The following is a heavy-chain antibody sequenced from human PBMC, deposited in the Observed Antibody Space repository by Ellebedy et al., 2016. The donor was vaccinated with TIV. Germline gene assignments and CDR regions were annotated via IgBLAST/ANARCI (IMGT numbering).Heavy chain of an antibody. CDR3: ARDFLGYYDKPYYGMDV. Sequence: SETLSLTCTVSGGSISSSSYYWSWIRQPPGKGLEWIGYIYYSGSTNYNPSLKSRVTISVDTSKNQFSLKLSSVTAADTAVYYCARDFLGYYDKPYYGMDVWGQGTTVTVSS. J-gene: IGHJ6*02. D-gene: IGHD3-22*01. CDR2: IYYSGST. CDR1: GGSISSSSYY. V-gene: IGHV4-61*01.